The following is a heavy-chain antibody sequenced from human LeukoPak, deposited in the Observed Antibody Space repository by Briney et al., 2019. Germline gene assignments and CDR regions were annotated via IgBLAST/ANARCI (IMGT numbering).Heavy chain of an antibody. Sequence: GSSVKVSCKASGGTFSSYAISRVRRAPGQGLEWMGRIIPIFGIANYAQKFQGRVTITADKSTSTAYMELSSLRSEDTAVYYCAREQNVGSGWALDAFDIWGQGTMVTVSS. J-gene: IGHJ3*02. D-gene: IGHD6-19*01. CDR1: GGTFSSYA. CDR3: AREQNVGSGWALDAFDI. CDR2: IIPIFGIA. V-gene: IGHV1-69*04.